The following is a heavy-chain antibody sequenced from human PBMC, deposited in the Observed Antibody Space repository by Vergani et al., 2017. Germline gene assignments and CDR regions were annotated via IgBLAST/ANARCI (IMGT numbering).Heavy chain of an antibody. V-gene: IGHV3-9*02. CDR1: GFTSAGYA. Sequence: EVQLEESGGGLVLPGRSLRLSCVASGFTSAGYAMHWVRQAPGKGLEWVSGISWNSNSIGYADSVKGRFTISRDNAKNSLYLQMNSLRAEDTALYYCAKGLGTSSGCGWFDPWGQGTLFTVAS. CDR2: ISWNSNSI. CDR3: AKGLGTSSGCGWFDP. D-gene: IGHD6-6*01. J-gene: IGHJ5*02.